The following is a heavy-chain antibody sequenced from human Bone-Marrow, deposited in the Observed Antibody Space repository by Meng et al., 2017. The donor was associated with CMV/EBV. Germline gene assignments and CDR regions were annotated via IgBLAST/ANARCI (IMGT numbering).Heavy chain of an antibody. V-gene: IGHV1-46*01. CDR3: TRAGRGVPGDFDY. Sequence: ASVKVSCKTSGYTFRTYYIHWVRQVSGQGLEWMGIINPTGGKTRYAQKFQDRIIMTTDTSTSTVYMELSSLRSEDTALYYCTRAGRGVPGDFDYWGQGPLVTVSS. D-gene: IGHD3-10*01. J-gene: IGHJ4*02. CDR2: INPTGGKT. CDR1: GYTFRTYY.